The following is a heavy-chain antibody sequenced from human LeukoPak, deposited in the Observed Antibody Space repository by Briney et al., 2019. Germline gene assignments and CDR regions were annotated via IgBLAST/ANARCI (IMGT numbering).Heavy chain of an antibody. J-gene: IGHJ5*02. D-gene: IGHD3-10*01. CDR1: GFTFSSFS. CDR3: ARGPQFSGPGWFDP. Sequence: GGSLRLSCAASGFTFSSFSMNWVRQAPGKGLEWVSSISSSSSYKYYADSVKGRFTISRDNAKNSLYLQMNSLRAEDTAIYYCARGPQFSGPGWFDPWGQGTLVTVSS. CDR2: ISSSSSYK. V-gene: IGHV3-21*01.